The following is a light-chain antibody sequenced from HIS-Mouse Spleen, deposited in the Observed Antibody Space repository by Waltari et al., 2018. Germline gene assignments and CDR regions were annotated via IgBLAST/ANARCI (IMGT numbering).Light chain of an antibody. Sequence: VSGSPGQSITISCTGTSSDVGSYNLVSWYQQHPGKAPKLMIYEGSKRPSGVSNRFSGSKSGNTASLTISGLQAEDEADYYCCSYAGSSTLVFGGGTKLTVL. CDR2: EGS. CDR1: SSDVGSYNL. CDR3: CSYAGSSTLV. V-gene: IGLV2-23*01. J-gene: IGLJ3*02.